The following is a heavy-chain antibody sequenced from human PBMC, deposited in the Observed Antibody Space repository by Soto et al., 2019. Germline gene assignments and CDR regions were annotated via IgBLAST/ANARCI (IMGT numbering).Heavy chain of an antibody. D-gene: IGHD1-26*01. V-gene: IGHV1-46*01. CDR2: INPSGGST. J-gene: IGHJ3*02. CDR3: ARPIVGATRGPDAFDI. Sequence: ASVKVSCKASGYTFTSYYMHGVRQAPGQGLEWMGIINPSGGSTSYAQKFKGRVTMTRDTSTSTVYMELSSLRSEDTAVYYCARPIVGATRGPDAFDICGQGTMVTVSS. CDR1: GYTFTSYY.